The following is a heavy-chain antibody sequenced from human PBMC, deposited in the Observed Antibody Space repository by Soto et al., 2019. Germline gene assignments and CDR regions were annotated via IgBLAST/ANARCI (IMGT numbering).Heavy chain of an antibody. CDR3: ATTDAPLGSR. J-gene: IGHJ4*02. CDR1: GVSFSSYA. V-gene: IGHV1-69*01. CDR2: IIPISGPT. Sequence: QVQLVQSGAEVKKPGSSVRVSCKPSGVSFSSYAINWVRQAPGQGLEWMGAIIPISGPTNYAQKFQGRVTIIADESTSTVFMELSSLRSEDTAVYYCATTDAPLGSRWGQGTLVSVSS.